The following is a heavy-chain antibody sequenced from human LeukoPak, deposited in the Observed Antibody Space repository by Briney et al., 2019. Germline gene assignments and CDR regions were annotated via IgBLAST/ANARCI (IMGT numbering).Heavy chain of an antibody. J-gene: IGHJ5*02. CDR3: AKDGRYFDWLLRSNWFDP. CDR1: GFTFSSYA. Sequence: PGRSLRLSCAASGFTFSSYAMHWVRQAPGKGLEWVAVISYDGSNKYYADSVKGRFTISRDNSKNTLYLQMNSLRAEDTAVYYCAKDGRYFDWLLRSNWFDPWGQGTLVTVSS. V-gene: IGHV3-30-3*01. D-gene: IGHD3-9*01. CDR2: ISYDGSNK.